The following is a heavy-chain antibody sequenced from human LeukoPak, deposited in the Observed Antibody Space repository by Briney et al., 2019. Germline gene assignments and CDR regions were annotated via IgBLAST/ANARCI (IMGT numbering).Heavy chain of an antibody. Sequence: GRSLRLSCAASGFTFSSYWMSWVRQAPGKGLEWVANIKPDGSEEYYVDSVKGRFTISRDNAENSLFLQMNSLRADDTAVYYCARDDGIRTVDYWGQGTLVTVHS. V-gene: IGHV3-7*01. CDR3: ARDDGIRTVDY. D-gene: IGHD1-1*01. J-gene: IGHJ4*02. CDR1: GFTFSSYW. CDR2: IKPDGSEE.